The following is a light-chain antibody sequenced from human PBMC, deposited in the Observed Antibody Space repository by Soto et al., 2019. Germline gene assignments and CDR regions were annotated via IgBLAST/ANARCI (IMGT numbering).Light chain of an antibody. J-gene: IGLJ3*02. V-gene: IGLV1-40*01. CDR3: QSYDNILSGSV. Sequence: QSALTQPPSVSGAPGQRVTISCTGSSSNIGAGYDVHWYQQLPGTAPKLLIYGNNKRPSGVPERFSGSKSGTSASLAITGLQPEDEADYYCQSYDNILSGSVFGGGTQLTVL. CDR2: GNN. CDR1: SSNIGAGYD.